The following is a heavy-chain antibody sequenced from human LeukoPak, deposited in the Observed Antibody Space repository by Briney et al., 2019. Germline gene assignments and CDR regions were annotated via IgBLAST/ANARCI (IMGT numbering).Heavy chain of an antibody. D-gene: IGHD4-17*01. V-gene: IGHV3-21*06. CDR2: ISKTTTNI. CDR3: VRGDGDLFDY. CDR1: GFTFRSYN. Sequence: GGSLRLSCAASGFTFRSYNMNWVRQAPGKGLEWVSFISKTTTNIYYGDSVRGRFTISRDNAKNSIHLQMSSLRAEDSAAYYCVRGDGDLFDYWGQGTLVSVSS. J-gene: IGHJ4*02.